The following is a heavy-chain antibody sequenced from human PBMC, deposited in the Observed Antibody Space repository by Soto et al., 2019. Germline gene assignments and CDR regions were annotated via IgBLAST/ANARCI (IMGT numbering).Heavy chain of an antibody. CDR2: IIPIFGTA. Sequence: SVKVSCKASGGAFSSYAISWVRQAPGQGLEWMGGIIPIFGTANYAQKFQGRVTITADKSTSTAYMELSSLRSEDTAVYYCARDAVQGYCTNGVCYTSDYWGQGTLVT. V-gene: IGHV1-69*06. D-gene: IGHD2-8*01. CDR3: ARDAVQGYCTNGVCYTSDY. J-gene: IGHJ4*02. CDR1: GGAFSSYA.